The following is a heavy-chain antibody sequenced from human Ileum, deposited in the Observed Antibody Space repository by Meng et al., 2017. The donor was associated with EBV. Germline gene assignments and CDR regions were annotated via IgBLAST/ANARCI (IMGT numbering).Heavy chain of an antibody. Sequence: VQPRGSGPGLGKPSGTLSLTCAVSGDSISSHRWWGWVRQPPTKGPEWIGEIFHVGTGNYNPSLKSRVTISMDTSKNQISLGLTSVTAADTAVYYCAARVGGSYSGFDLWGQGTLVTVSS. D-gene: IGHD1-26*01. CDR3: AARVGGSYSGFDL. CDR2: IFHVGTG. CDR1: GDSISSHRW. J-gene: IGHJ4*02. V-gene: IGHV4-4*02.